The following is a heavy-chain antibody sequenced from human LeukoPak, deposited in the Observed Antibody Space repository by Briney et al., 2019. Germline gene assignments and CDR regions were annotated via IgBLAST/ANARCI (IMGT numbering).Heavy chain of an antibody. D-gene: IGHD6-13*01. CDR3: VREGTYSTSNWFDP. J-gene: IGHJ5*02. CDR1: GGSISRGDYY. V-gene: IGHV4-30-4*08. Sequence: PSETLSLTCTVSGGSISRGDYYWSWIRQPPGKGLEWIGYIYYSGSTYYNPSLKSRVTISVDTSKNQFSLKLSSVTAADTAVYYCVREGTYSTSNWFDPWGQGTLVTVSS. CDR2: IYYSGST.